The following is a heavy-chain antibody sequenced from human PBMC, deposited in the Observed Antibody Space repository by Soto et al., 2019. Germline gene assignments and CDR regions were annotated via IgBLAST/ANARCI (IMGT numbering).Heavy chain of an antibody. J-gene: IGHJ4*02. CDR1: GGSISSGGYS. D-gene: IGHD3-22*01. CDR3: ARDRNYYDSSGPNYYFDY. V-gene: IGHV4-30-2*01. Sequence: QLQLQESGSGLVKPSQTLSLTCAVSGGSISSGGYSWSWIRQPPGKGLEWIGYIYHSGSTYYNPSLKIRVTISVDRSKNQFSLKLSSVTAADTAVYYCARDRNYYDSSGPNYYFDYWGQGTLVTVSS. CDR2: IYHSGST.